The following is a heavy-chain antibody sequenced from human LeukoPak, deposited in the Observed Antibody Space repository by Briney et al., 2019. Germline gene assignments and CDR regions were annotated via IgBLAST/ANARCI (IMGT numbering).Heavy chain of an antibody. CDR2: IKSKTDGGTT. J-gene: IGHJ4*02. CDR3: TTDARRRLFPFDY. V-gene: IGHV3-15*01. CDR1: GFTFSTYW. Sequence: GGSLRLSCAASGFTFSTYWMSWVRQAPGKGLEWVGRIKSKTDGGTTDYAAPVKGRFTISRDDSKNTLYLQMNSLKTEDTAVYYCTTDARRRLFPFDYWGQGTLVTVSS. D-gene: IGHD2-21*01.